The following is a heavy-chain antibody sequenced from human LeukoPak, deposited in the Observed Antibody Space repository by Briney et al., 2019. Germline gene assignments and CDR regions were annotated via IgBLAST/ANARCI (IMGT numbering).Heavy chain of an antibody. V-gene: IGHV3-23*01. D-gene: IGHD1-26*01. J-gene: IGHJ4*02. CDR1: GFSFSSYA. CDR2: ISGSGVTT. CDR3: AKRGSYWEFDY. Sequence: GGSLRLSCAASGFSFSSYAMTWVRQAPGKGLEWVSTISGSGVTTYYADSVKGRFTISRDNSKNTLYLQMNSLRAEDTAVYYCAKRGSYWEFDYWGQGTLVTVSS.